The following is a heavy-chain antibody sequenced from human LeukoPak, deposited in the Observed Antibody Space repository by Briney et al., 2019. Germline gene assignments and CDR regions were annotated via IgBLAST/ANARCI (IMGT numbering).Heavy chain of an antibody. Sequence: GGSLRLSCAASAFTFSNAWMSWVRQAPGEGLEWVGRIKSKTDGGTTDYAAPVKGRFTISRDDSKNTLYLQMNSLKTEDTAVYYCTTSGPLAVARSRPLKKIFDYWGQGTLVTVSS. V-gene: IGHV3-15*01. D-gene: IGHD6-19*01. J-gene: IGHJ4*02. CDR3: TTSGPLAVARSRPLKKIFDY. CDR2: IKSKTDGGTT. CDR1: AFTFSNAW.